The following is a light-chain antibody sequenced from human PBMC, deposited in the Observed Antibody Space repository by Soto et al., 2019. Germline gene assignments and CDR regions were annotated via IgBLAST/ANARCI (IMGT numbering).Light chain of an antibody. V-gene: IGKV3-11*01. CDR2: DAS. CDR1: QSVSSY. J-gene: IGKJ1*01. Sequence: IVLTQSPATLSLSPGERATLSCRASQSVSSYLAWYQQKPGQAHRLLIYDASNRATGIPARFSGSGSGTDFTLTISSLEPEDFAVYYCQQRSNWPRTFGQGPKVEIK. CDR3: QQRSNWPRT.